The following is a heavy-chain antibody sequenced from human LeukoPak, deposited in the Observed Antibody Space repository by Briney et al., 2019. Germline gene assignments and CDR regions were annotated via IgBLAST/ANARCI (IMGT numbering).Heavy chain of an antibody. D-gene: IGHD5-18*01. CDR2: IYWDDDK. V-gene: IGHV2-5*02. CDR3: AHSRHTARVEN. J-gene: IGHJ4*02. CDR1: GFSLGSSGVG. Sequence: SGPTLVKPTQTLTLTCTFSGFSLGSSGVGVGWIRQPPGKALEWLALIYWDDDKRYSPSLKTRLTITKDTSKNQVVLTMTNMDPVDTGTYYCAHSRHTARVENWGQGTLVTVSS.